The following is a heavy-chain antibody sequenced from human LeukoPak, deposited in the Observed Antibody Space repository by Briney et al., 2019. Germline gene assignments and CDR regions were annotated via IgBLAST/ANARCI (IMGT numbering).Heavy chain of an antibody. CDR1: GFSFNTYS. CDR3: TSRYCTTTNCYSFDN. D-gene: IGHD2-2*01. V-gene: IGHV3-21*01. CDR2: ISSTSAHI. Sequence: GGSLRLSCAASGFSFNTYSMNWVRQAPGKGLEWVSSISSTSAHIFYADSVKGRFSISRDNANNSLYLQMNSLRVEDTAVYYCTSRYCTTTNCYSFDNWGHGTLVTVSS. J-gene: IGHJ3*02.